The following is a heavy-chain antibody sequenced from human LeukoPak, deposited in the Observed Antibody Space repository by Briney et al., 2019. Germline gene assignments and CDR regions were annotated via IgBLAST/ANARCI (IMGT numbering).Heavy chain of an antibody. D-gene: IGHD6-13*01. V-gene: IGHV4-59*11. CDR2: VFNGGST. Sequence: PSETLSLTCSVSGGSINSHYWSWIRQSPGKGLERIGYVFNGGSTNYDTSLKSRVTMSLDTSRDQFSLRLSSVTTADTAIYYCASRPAGSTWYGVFDYWSQGTLVTVSS. CDR1: GGSINSHY. CDR3: ASRPAGSTWYGVFDY. J-gene: IGHJ4*02.